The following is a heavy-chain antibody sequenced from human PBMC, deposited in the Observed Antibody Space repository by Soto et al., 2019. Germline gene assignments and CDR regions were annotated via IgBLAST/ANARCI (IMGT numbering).Heavy chain of an antibody. CDR1: GGSIVTSSYY. V-gene: IGHV4-39*01. D-gene: IGHD1-1*01. J-gene: IGHJ6*02. Sequence: SETLSLTCTVYGGSIVTSSYYWGWIRQPPGKGLEWLGHIYYSGNTYYHPSLKSRVTISVDTSRNQFSLRLSSVTAADTAVYYCARLHQEYNYYGMDVWGQGTTVTVSS. CDR2: IYYSGNT. CDR3: ARLHQEYNYYGMDV.